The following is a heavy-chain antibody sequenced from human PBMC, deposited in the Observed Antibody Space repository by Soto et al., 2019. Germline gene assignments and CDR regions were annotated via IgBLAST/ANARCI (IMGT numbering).Heavy chain of an antibody. Sequence: QVHLVQSGAEVKKPGASVKVSCKASGYTFTSYYMHWVRQAPGQGLEWMGIINPSGGSTSYAQKFRGRVTMTSDTSTSTVYMELSSLRSEDTAVYYCARGSAAYDFWSGSLSDIWGQGTMVTVSS. CDR2: INPSGGST. V-gene: IGHV1-46*01. CDR1: GYTFTSYY. D-gene: IGHD3-3*01. J-gene: IGHJ3*02. CDR3: ARGSAAYDFWSGSLSDI.